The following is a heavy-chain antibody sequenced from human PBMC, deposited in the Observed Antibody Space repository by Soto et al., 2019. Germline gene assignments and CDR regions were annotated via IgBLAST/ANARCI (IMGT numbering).Heavy chain of an antibody. CDR3: ARQIYDSDTGPNFQYYFDS. J-gene: IGHJ4*02. V-gene: IGHV5-10-1*01. CDR2: IDPSDSQT. CDR1: GYSFAGYW. Sequence: GASLKISCKGSGYSFAGYWITWVRQKPGKGLEWMGRIDPSDSQTYYSPSFRGHVTVSVTKSITTVFLQWSSLRASDTAMYYCARQIYDSDTGPNFQYYFDSWGQGTPVTVSS. D-gene: IGHD3-22*01.